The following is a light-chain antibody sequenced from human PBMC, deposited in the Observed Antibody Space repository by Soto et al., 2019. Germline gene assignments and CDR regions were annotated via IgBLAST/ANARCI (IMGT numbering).Light chain of an antibody. CDR2: DAS. CDR1: QDISSY. Sequence: DIQMTQSPSSLSASVGDRVTITCQASQDISSYLDWYQQKPGKAPKLLIYDASNLESGVPSRFSGSGSGTEFTFTISSLQPEDIATYYCQQYDNHPLAFGGGTKVDI. J-gene: IGKJ4*02. V-gene: IGKV1-33*01. CDR3: QQYDNHPLA.